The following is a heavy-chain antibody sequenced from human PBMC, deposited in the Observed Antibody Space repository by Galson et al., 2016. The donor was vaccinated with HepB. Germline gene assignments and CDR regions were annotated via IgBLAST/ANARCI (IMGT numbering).Heavy chain of an antibody. CDR3: ASKFEHSSGLLDY. Sequence: SETLSLTCSVSGGSVSSGSYYWSWIRQPPGKGLEWIGYIYYSGSTNYNPSLKSRVTISVDRSKNQFSLKLNSMTAADTAVYYCASKFEHSSGLLDYWGQGTLVTVSS. V-gene: IGHV4-61*01. J-gene: IGHJ4*02. CDR1: GGSVSSGSYY. CDR2: IYYSGST. D-gene: IGHD6-19*01.